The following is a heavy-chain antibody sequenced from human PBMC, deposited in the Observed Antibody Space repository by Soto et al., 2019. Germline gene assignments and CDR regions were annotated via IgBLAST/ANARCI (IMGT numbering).Heavy chain of an antibody. CDR1: GGTFSSYA. CDR2: IIPIFGTA. D-gene: IGHD2-2*01. J-gene: IGHJ3*02. Sequence: QVQLVQSGAEVKKPGSSVKVSCKASGGTFSSYAISWVRQAPGQGLEWMGGIIPIFGTANYAQKFQCRVTITADESTSTAYMELSSLRSEDTAVYYCARWTDMVVVPAATYAFDSWGQGTMVTVSS. V-gene: IGHV1-69*01. CDR3: ARWTDMVVVPAATYAFDS.